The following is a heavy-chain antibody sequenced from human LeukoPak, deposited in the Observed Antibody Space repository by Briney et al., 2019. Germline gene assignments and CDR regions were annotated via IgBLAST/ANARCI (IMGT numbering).Heavy chain of an antibody. CDR2: INEEGSQK. J-gene: IGHJ6*04. Sequence: GGSLRLSCAASGFTFSDYWMTWARQAPGKGLEWVANINEEGSQKYYVDPVKGRFTLSRDNAWNSLSLQMNSLRAEDTAVYYCVRESGFWTASGVGRPLDVWGKGTTVTVSS. CDR1: GFTFSDYW. CDR3: VRESGFWTASGVGRPLDV. V-gene: IGHV3-7*01. D-gene: IGHD3/OR15-3a*01.